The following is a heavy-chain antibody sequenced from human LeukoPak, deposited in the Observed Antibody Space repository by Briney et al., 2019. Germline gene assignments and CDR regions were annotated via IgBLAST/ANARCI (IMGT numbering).Heavy chain of an antibody. D-gene: IGHD3-22*01. Sequence: SETLSFTCTVSGGSISSSSYYWGWIRQPPGKGLEWIGSIYYSGSTYYNPSLKSRVTIPVDTSKNQFSLKLSSVTAADTAVYYCARLYYYVSSGYTFDYWGQGTLVTVSS. J-gene: IGHJ4*02. CDR2: IYYSGST. CDR3: ARLYYYVSSGYTFDY. CDR1: GGSISSSSYY. V-gene: IGHV4-39*01.